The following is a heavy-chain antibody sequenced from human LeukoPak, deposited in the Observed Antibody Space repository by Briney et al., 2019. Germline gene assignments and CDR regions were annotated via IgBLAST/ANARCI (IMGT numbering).Heavy chain of an antibody. Sequence: PSETLSLTCTVSGGSISSTNYYWGWIRQPPGKGLEWIGSIYYSGSTYYNPSLESRVTISVDTSKNQFSLKLSSVTAADTAVYYCARDLSDLNWNYVENWFDPWGQGTLVTVSS. J-gene: IGHJ5*02. V-gene: IGHV4-39*02. CDR2: IYYSGST. D-gene: IGHD1-7*01. CDR3: ARDLSDLNWNYVENWFDP. CDR1: GGSISSTNYY.